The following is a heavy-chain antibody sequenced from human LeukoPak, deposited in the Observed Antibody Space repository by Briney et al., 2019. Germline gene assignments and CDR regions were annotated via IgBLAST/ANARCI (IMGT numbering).Heavy chain of an antibody. Sequence: SETLSLTCAVYGGSFSGYYWSWIRQPPGKGLEWIGSIYYSGDTYYNPSLKSRVTISVDTSRSQFSLSLSSMTAADTAVYYCARHGNIVVGTDASKAFDIWGQGTMVTVS. CDR3: ARHGNIVVGTDASKAFDI. J-gene: IGHJ3*02. D-gene: IGHD2-2*01. V-gene: IGHV4-34*01. CDR2: IYYSGDT. CDR1: GGSFSGYY.